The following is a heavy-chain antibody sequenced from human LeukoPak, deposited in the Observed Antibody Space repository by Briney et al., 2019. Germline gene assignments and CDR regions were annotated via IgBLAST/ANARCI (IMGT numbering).Heavy chain of an antibody. J-gene: IGHJ6*02. V-gene: IGHV1-24*01. CDR2: FDPEDGET. CDR3: ARLEYYDFWSGYPPNYYGMDV. D-gene: IGHD3-3*01. Sequence: ASVKVSCKVSGYTLTELSMHWVRQAPGKGLEWMGGFDPEDGETIYAQKFQGRVTMTEDTSTDTAYMELSSLRSEDTAVYYCARLEYYDFWSGYPPNYYGMDVWGQGTTVTVSS. CDR1: GYTLTELS.